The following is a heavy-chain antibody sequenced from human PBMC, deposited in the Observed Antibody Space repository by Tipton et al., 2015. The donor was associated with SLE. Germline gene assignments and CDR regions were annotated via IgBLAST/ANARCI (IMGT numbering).Heavy chain of an antibody. CDR3: ASYDFWSAYSFDY. D-gene: IGHD3-3*01. Sequence: TLSLTCAVYGGSFSVHYWSWSWIRQPPGKGLEWIGYIYYSGSTNYNPSLKSRVTISVDTSKNQFSLKLSSVTAADTAVYYCASYDFWSAYSFDYWGQGTLVTVSS. J-gene: IGHJ4*02. CDR2: IYYSGST. CDR1: GGSFSVHY. V-gene: IGHV4-59*11.